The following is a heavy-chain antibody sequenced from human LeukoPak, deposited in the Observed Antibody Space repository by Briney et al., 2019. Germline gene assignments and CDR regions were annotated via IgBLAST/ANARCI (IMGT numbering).Heavy chain of an antibody. CDR3: ARSRYCTNGVCHSPDY. J-gene: IGHJ4*02. D-gene: IGHD2-8*01. CDR1: GYTFTTCF. Sequence: SVKVSCKASGYTFTTCFMHWLRQAPGQGLEWMGLINPVTGATSNAQKFQGRVTLTRDMSTSTVYMELSSLRSEDTAVYYCARSRYCTNGVCHSPDYWGQGTLVTVSS. V-gene: IGHV1-46*01. CDR2: INPVTGAT.